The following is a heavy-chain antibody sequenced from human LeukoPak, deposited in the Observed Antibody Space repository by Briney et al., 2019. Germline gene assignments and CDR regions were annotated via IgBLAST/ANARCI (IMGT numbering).Heavy chain of an antibody. Sequence: SETLSLTCTVSGGSISSSSYYWGWIRQPPGKGLEWIGSIYYSGSTYYNPSLKSRVTISVDTSKNQFSLKLSSVTAADTAVYYCARDLWVAATLDYWGQGTLVTVSS. J-gene: IGHJ4*02. CDR3: ARDLWVAATLDY. D-gene: IGHD2-15*01. CDR1: GGSISSSSYY. CDR2: IYYSGST. V-gene: IGHV4-39*07.